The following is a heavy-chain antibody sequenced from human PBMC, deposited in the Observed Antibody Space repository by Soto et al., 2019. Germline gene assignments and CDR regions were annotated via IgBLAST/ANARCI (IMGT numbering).Heavy chain of an antibody. V-gene: IGHV4-31*03. CDR2: ISYSGST. CDR3: ARLLGSGNYLGIFDAFDI. Sequence: QVQLQESGPGLVQPSQTLSLACTVSGGSITTVGNYWSWIRQFPGKGLEWIGHISYSGSTNSNPSRRSRLSMSVDTSKNQFSLELSSVTAADTAVYYCARLLGSGNYLGIFDAFDIWGQGTVVTVSS. CDR1: GGSITTVGNY. D-gene: IGHD1-26*01. J-gene: IGHJ3*02.